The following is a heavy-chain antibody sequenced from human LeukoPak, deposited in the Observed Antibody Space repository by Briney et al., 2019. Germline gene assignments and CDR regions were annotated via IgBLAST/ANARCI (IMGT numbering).Heavy chain of an antibody. Sequence: ASVKVSCKASGYTFTGYYMHWVRQAPGQGLEWMGWINPNSGDTNYAQKFQDRVTMTRDTSISTAYIELSLLRSDDTAVYYCARGDYYGSPKVVAAWGQGTLVTVSS. V-gene: IGHV1-2*02. CDR2: INPNSGDT. CDR3: ARGDYYGSPKVVAA. CDR1: GYTFTGYY. J-gene: IGHJ5*02. D-gene: IGHD3-10*01.